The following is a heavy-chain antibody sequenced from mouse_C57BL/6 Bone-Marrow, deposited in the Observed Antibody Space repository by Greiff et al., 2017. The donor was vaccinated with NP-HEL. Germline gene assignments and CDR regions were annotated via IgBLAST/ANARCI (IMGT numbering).Heavy chain of an antibody. D-gene: IGHD1-1*01. Sequence: EVQGVESGGGLVQPGGSLKLSCAASGFTFSDYGMAWVRQAPRKGPEWVAFISNLAYSIYYADTVTGRFTISRENAKNTLYLEMSSLRSEDTAMYYCARQGYGSSYWYFDVWGTGTTVTVSS. CDR3: ARQGYGSSYWYFDV. J-gene: IGHJ1*03. V-gene: IGHV5-15*01. CDR2: ISNLAYSI. CDR1: GFTFSDYG.